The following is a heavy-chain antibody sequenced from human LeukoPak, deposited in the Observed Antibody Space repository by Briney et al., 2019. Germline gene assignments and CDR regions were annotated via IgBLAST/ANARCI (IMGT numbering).Heavy chain of an antibody. Sequence: SETLSLTCTISGGSMSNYRWSWIRQPPGKGLEWIGYIYNSGSSGSTNYNPSLKSRVTISLDTSKNQFSLKLNSVTAADTAVYYCAIRSLRSSWDSFDYWGQGALVTVSS. CDR3: AIRSLRSSWDSFDY. J-gene: IGHJ4*02. CDR2: IYNSGSSGST. V-gene: IGHV4-59*01. CDR1: GGSMSNYR. D-gene: IGHD6-13*01.